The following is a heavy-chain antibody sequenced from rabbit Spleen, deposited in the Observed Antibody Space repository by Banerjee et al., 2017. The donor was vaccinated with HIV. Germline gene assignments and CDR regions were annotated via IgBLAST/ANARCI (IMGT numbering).Heavy chain of an antibody. CDR1: GIDFSTYYY. Sequence: QQQLEESGGGLVKPGGTLTLTCKASGIDFSTYYYMCWVRQAPGKGLELIACIYTTSGSTWYASWVNGRFTISRSTSLNTVDLKITSLTAADTATYFCARDLVTAIGWNFALWGPGTLVTVS. CDR2: IYTTSGST. J-gene: IGHJ4*01. V-gene: IGHV1S43*01. CDR3: ARDLVTAIGWNFAL. D-gene: IGHD7-1*01.